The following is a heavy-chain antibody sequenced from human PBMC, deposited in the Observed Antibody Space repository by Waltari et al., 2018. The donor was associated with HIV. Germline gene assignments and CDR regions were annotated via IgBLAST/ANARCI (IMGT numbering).Heavy chain of an antibody. CDR3: ARGLEYCSGGSCYYYYGMDV. D-gene: IGHD2-15*01. CDR1: GGSFSVYY. V-gene: IGHV4-34*01. J-gene: IGHJ6*02. CDR2: INHSGST. Sequence: QVKLQQWGAGLLKPQETLSLTCAVYGGSFSVYYSSWIRKPQGKGLEWIGEINHSGSTNYNPSLKSRVTISVDTAKNQFSLKLSSVTAADTAVYYCARGLEYCSGGSCYYYYGMDVWGQGTTVTVSS.